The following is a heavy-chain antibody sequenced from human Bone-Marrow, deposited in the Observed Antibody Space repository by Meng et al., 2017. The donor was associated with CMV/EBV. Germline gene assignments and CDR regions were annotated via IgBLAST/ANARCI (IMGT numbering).Heavy chain of an antibody. CDR2: ISAYNGNT. J-gene: IGHJ4*02. Sequence: SGYPFTSYGISWVRQAPGQGLEWMGWISAYNGNTNYAQKLQGRVTMTTDTSTSTAYMELRSLRSDDTAVYYCARRQDCSSTSCQGFDYWGQGTLVTVSS. D-gene: IGHD2-2*01. CDR3: ARRQDCSSTSCQGFDY. V-gene: IGHV1-18*01. CDR1: GYPFTSYG.